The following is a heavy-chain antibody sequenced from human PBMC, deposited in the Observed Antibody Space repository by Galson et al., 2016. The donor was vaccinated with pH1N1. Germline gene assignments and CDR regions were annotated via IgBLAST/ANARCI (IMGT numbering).Heavy chain of an antibody. CDR2: IYPGDSDT. D-gene: IGHD3-22*01. J-gene: IGHJ3*02. V-gene: IGHV5-51*01. Sequence: MPGKGLEWMAVIYPGDSDTRYSPSFQGQVTISADKSISTAYLQWSSLKASDTAMYYCAKYYYDSSGSGAIGTFDIWGQGTMVTVSS. CDR3: AKYYYDSSGSGAIGTFDI.